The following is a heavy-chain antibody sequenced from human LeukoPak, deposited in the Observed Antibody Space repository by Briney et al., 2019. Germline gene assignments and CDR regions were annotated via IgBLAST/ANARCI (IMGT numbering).Heavy chain of an antibody. J-gene: IGHJ4*02. V-gene: IGHV3-53*01. D-gene: IGHD4-23*01. CDR2: IYSSGST. Sequence: GGSLRLSCAASGFNVSNNYMTWVRQAPGKGLEWVSLIYSSGSTYYADSVKGRFTISRDNSKNTLYLQVNSLRAEDTAVYYCARRGDGGRSFDYWAREPWSPSPQ. CDR3: ARRGDGGRSFDY. CDR1: GFNVSNNY.